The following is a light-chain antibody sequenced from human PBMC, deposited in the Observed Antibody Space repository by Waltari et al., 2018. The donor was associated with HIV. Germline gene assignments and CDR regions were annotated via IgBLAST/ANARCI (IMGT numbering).Light chain of an antibody. CDR1: SSAVGSYNL. J-gene: IGLJ1*01. Sequence: QSALTQPASVSGSPGQSITIPCTGTSSAVGSYNLVSWYQQHPGKAPKLMIYEGSKRPSGVSNRFSCSKSGNTASLTISGLQAEDEADYYCCSYAGSSTYVFGTGTKVTVL. V-gene: IGLV2-23*01. CDR3: CSYAGSSTYV. CDR2: EGS.